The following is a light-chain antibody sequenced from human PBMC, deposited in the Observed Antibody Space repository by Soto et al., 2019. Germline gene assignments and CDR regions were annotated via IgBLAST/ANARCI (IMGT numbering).Light chain of an antibody. V-gene: IGLV2-14*01. CDR1: SSDVADYKF. CDR2: DVS. Sequence: QSVLTQPASVSGSPGQSIAISCTGSSSDVADYKFVSWYQQHPGKAPKLMIYDVSSRPSGVSNRFSGSKSGNTASLTISGLQAEDEADYYCDSYTSSGPYVFGSGTKLTVL. J-gene: IGLJ1*01. CDR3: DSYTSSGPYV.